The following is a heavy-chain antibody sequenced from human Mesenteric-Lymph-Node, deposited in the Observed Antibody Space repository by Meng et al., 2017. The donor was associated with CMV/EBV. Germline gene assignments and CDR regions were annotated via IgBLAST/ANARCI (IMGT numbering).Heavy chain of an antibody. D-gene: IGHD2-2*01. J-gene: IGHJ6*02. V-gene: IGHV3-30*02. Sequence: LSLTGAASGFTFRSYGMHWVRQAPGKGLEWVAFIRYDGSNKYYADSVKGRFTISRDNSKNTLYLQMNSLRAEDTAVYYCAKGNGGPAAKYYYYGMDVWGQGTTVTVSS. CDR2: IRYDGSNK. CDR1: GFTFRSYG. CDR3: AKGNGGPAAKYYYYGMDV.